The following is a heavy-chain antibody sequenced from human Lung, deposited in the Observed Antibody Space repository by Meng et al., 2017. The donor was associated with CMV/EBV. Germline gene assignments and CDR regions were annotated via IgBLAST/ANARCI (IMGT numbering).Heavy chain of an antibody. Sequence: GEXXTISCATSGFSVGSEYMSWVRQAPGKGLEWVSLMYSGGITRYSDSVRGRFTISRDSSKNTLFLQMNSLRAEDTAVYYCAGSYESRHWVQGTLVTVSS. CDR3: AGSYESRH. D-gene: IGHD5-12*01. CDR1: GFSVGSEY. J-gene: IGHJ1*01. V-gene: IGHV3-53*01. CDR2: MYSGGIT.